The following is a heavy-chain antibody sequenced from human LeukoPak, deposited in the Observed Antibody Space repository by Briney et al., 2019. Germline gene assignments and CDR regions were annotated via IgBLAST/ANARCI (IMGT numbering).Heavy chain of an antibody. CDR3: ARASPLYYYYYGMDV. CDR1: GFTFSSYA. CDR2: INHSGST. J-gene: IGHJ6*02. Sequence: GSLRLSCAASGFTFSSYAMSWVRQPPGKGLEWIGEINHSGSTNYNPSLKSRVTISVDTSKNQFSLKLSSVTAADTAVYYCARASPLYYYYYGMDVWGQGTTVTVSS. V-gene: IGHV4-34*01.